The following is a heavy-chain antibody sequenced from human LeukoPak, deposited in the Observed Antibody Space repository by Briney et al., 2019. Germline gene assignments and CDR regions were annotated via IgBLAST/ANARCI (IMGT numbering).Heavy chain of an antibody. D-gene: IGHD3-22*01. Sequence: QPGGSLRLSCAASGFTFSSYAMHWVRQAPGKGLEYVSAISSNGGSTYYANSVKGRFTISRDNSKNTLYLQMGSLRAEDMAVYYCARESYYDSSGFDGAFDIWGQGTMVTVSS. V-gene: IGHV3-64*01. CDR2: ISSNGGST. CDR1: GFTFSSYA. CDR3: ARESYYDSSGFDGAFDI. J-gene: IGHJ3*02.